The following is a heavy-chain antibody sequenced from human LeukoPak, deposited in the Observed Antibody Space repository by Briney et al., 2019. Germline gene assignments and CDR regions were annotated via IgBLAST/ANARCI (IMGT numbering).Heavy chain of an antibody. V-gene: IGHV3-33*01. Sequence: GGSLRLSCAASGFTFSSYGMHWVRQAPGKGLEWVAVIWYDGSNKYYADSVKGRFTISRDNSKNTLYLQMNSLRAEDTAVYYCARDLYHSGTTGPFDYWGQGTLVTVSS. CDR1: GFTFSSYG. CDR2: IWYDGSNK. J-gene: IGHJ4*02. D-gene: IGHD1-26*01. CDR3: ARDLYHSGTTGPFDY.